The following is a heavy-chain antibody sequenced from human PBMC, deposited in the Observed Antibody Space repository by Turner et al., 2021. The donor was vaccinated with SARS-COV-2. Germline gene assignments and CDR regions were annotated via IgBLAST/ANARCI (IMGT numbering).Heavy chain of an antibody. D-gene: IGHD5-12*01. V-gene: IGHV3-21*01. CDR1: GFAFNIYS. Sequence: EVQVVESGGGLVKPGGSLRLSCAASGFAFNIYSMNWVRQAPGKGLEWVSAISSSGKNVYYADSVKGRFTISRDNAKSSLYLQMNSLRVEDTALYYCAKVRVDVSKRSDAFDIWGQGTMVTVS. CDR2: ISSSGKNV. CDR3: AKVRVDVSKRSDAFDI. J-gene: IGHJ3*02.